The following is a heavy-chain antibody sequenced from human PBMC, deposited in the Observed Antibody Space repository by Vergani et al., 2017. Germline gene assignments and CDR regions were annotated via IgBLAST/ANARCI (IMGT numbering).Heavy chain of an antibody. Sequence: EVQLVESGGGLVQPGRSLRLSCAASGFTFSSYSMNWVRQAPGKGLEWVSYISSSGSTIYYADSVKGRFTISRDNAKNSLYLQMNSLRAEDTAVYYCARDVHPGRRNWYFDLWGRGTLVTVSS. J-gene: IGHJ2*01. CDR2: ISSSGSTI. CDR1: GFTFSSYS. CDR3: ARDVHPGRRNWYFDL. V-gene: IGHV3-48*04. D-gene: IGHD1-14*01.